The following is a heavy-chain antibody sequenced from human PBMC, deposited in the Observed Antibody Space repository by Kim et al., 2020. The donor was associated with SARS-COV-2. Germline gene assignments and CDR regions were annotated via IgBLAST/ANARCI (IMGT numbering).Heavy chain of an antibody. Sequence: ASVKVSCKASGYTFTSYDINWVRQATGQGLEWMGWMNPNSGNTGYAQKFQGRVTMTRHTSISTAYMELSSLRSEDTAVYYCARGIIFRSVVPAEIRGMGWVYYYMDVWGQGTTVTVSS. CDR2: MNPNSGNT. CDR3: ARGIIFRSVVPAEIRGMGWVYYYMDV. V-gene: IGHV1-8*01. D-gene: IGHD2-2*01. J-gene: IGHJ6*03. CDR1: GYTFTSYD.